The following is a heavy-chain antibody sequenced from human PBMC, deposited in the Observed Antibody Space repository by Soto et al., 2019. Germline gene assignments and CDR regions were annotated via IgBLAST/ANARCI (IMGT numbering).Heavy chain of an antibody. D-gene: IGHD3-22*01. CDR1: GYNFNTYW. CDR3: ARGSGWGTYYFDTSGYMRGDV. J-gene: IGHJ6*02. V-gene: IGHV5-51*01. CDR2: IYPDDSDT. Sequence: GESLKISCKGSGYNFNTYWVAWLRQPPGKGREWMGIIYPDDSDTKYSPSFEGQVTISADKSIRTAYLEWGSLKASDTAMYYCARGSGWGTYYFDTSGYMRGDVGGQGTSVTVSS.